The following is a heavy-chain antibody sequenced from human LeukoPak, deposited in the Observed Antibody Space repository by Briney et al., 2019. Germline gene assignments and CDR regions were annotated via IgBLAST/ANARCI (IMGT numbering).Heavy chain of an antibody. CDR2: IIPIFGTA. D-gene: IGHD4-11*01. CDR1: GGTFSSYA. J-gene: IGHJ5*02. CDR3: AATTTVTTRYNWFDP. Sequence: SVKVSCKASGGTFSSYAISWVRQAPGQGLEWMGGIIPIFGTANYAQKFQGRVTITADESTSTAYMGLSSLRSEDTAVYYCAATTTVTTRYNWFDPWGQGTLVTVSS. V-gene: IGHV1-69*01.